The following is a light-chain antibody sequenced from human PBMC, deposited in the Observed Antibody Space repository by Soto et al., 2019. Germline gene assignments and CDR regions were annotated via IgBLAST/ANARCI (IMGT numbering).Light chain of an antibody. CDR1: QSVSSK. CDR3: QTGRALLLTP. CDR2: GAS. Sequence: EIKKWQSPSTLSPYPEERATLSRRASQSVSSKLAWYQRKPGQAPRLLIYGASTRATGMPARFSGSGSGTDFTLTISSLEPEDFAIYYCQTGRALLLTPFGHGTRLEIK. V-gene: IGKV3D-15*01. J-gene: IGKJ5*01.